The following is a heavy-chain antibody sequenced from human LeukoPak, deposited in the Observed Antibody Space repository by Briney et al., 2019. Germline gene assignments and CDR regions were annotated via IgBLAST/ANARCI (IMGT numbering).Heavy chain of an antibody. V-gene: IGHV3-7*01. CDR3: VRGWADTVMSRMDS. CDR1: GFTFSTYW. CDR2: IKQDGSAK. D-gene: IGHD3-16*01. Sequence: GGSLRLSCAASGFTFSTYWMNWVRQAPGKGLEWVANIKQDGSAKFYAGSVKGRFTISRDNAKTSLNLQMNSLRAEDTAVYYCVRGWADTVMSRMDSWGQGTLVTVSS. J-gene: IGHJ4*02.